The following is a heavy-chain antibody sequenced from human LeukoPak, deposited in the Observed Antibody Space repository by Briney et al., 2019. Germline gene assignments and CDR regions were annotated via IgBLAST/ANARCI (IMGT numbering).Heavy chain of an antibody. V-gene: IGHV4-39*01. CDR1: GGSISSSSYY. Sequence: SETLSLTCTVSGGSISSSSYYWGWIRQPPGKGLEWIGSIYYSGSTYYNTSLKSRVTISVDTSKNQFSLKLSSVTAADTAVYYCAISAVAGTGFDYWGQGTLVTVSS. CDR3: AISAVAGTGFDY. CDR2: IYYSGST. D-gene: IGHD6-19*01. J-gene: IGHJ4*02.